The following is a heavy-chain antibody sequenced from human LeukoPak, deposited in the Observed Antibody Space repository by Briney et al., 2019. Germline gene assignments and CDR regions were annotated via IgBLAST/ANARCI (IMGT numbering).Heavy chain of an antibody. J-gene: IGHJ4*02. CDR2: ISYDGSNK. Sequence: GGSLRLSCAASGFTFSSYGMHWVRQAPGKGLEGVAVISYDGSNKYYADSVKGRFTISRDNSKNTLYLQMNSLRAEDTAVYYCAKDRGLASGNFDYWGQGTLVTVSS. CDR1: GFTFSSYG. CDR3: AKDRGLASGNFDY. V-gene: IGHV3-30*18. D-gene: IGHD3-10*01.